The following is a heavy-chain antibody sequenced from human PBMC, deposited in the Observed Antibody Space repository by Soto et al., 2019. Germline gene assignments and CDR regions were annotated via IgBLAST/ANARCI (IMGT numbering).Heavy chain of an antibody. Sequence: EVQLLESGGGLAQPGGSLRLSCAASGFTFSSYAMSWVRQAPGKGLEWVSTISGSGGSTYYADSVKGRFTISRDNSKNTLYLQMNSLRAEDTAVYYCAKDESSCWYGGARPYDYWGQGTLVTVSS. CDR3: AKDESSCWYGGARPYDY. D-gene: IGHD6-19*01. CDR2: ISGSGGST. V-gene: IGHV3-23*01. CDR1: GFTFSSYA. J-gene: IGHJ4*02.